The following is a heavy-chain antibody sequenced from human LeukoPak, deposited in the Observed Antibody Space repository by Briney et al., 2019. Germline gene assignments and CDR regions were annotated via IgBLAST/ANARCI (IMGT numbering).Heavy chain of an antibody. CDR1: GFTLSKSW. CDR2: INTDGSII. V-gene: IGHV3-74*01. CDR3: ARPPGSQSLALDI. J-gene: IGHJ3*02. Sequence: GGSLRLSCAASGFTLSKSWIHWVRQAPGKGLVWVSRINTDGSIITYADSVKGRFTISRDNAENTVYLQMNSLRAEDTAVYYCARPPGSQSLALDIWGQGTMVTVSS.